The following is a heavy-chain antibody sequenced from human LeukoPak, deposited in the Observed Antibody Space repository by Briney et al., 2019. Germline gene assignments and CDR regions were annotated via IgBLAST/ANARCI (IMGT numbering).Heavy chain of an antibody. J-gene: IGHJ4*02. V-gene: IGHV3-30*09. CDR1: GFTFSNYA. Sequence: GGSLRLSCAASGFTFSNYAIYWVRQAPGKGLKWVSVISTDGNYKYYADSVKGRFAVSRDNSKNMLYLQMNSLSADDTAVYYCARRPVATIKGYFDSWGQGTLVTVSS. CDR3: ARRPVATIKGYFDS. CDR2: ISTDGNYK. D-gene: IGHD5-24*01.